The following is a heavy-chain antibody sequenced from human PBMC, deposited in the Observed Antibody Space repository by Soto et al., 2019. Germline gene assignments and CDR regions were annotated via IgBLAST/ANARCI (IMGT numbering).Heavy chain of an antibody. CDR3: ARVLGYCSGGSCYTRDSFDP. V-gene: IGHV1-18*01. Sequence: ASVKVSCKASGYTFTSYGISWVLQAPGQGLEWMGWISAYNGNTNYAQKLQGRVTMTTDTSTSTAYMELRSLRSDDTAVYYCARVLGYCSGGSCYTRDSFDPWGQGTLVTVSS. J-gene: IGHJ5*02. D-gene: IGHD2-15*01. CDR1: GYTFTSYG. CDR2: ISAYNGNT.